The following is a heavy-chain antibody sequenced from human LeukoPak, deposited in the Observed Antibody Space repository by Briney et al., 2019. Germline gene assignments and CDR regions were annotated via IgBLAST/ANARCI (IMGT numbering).Heavy chain of an antibody. V-gene: IGHV3-23*01. Sequence: GRSLRLSCAASGFTFSSYAMHWVRQAPGKGLEWVSAISGSGGSTYYADSVKGRFTISRDNSKNTLYLQMNSLRAEDTAVYYCAKRSLYSGYEGYLDYWGQGTLVTVSS. CDR1: GFTFSSYA. J-gene: IGHJ4*02. CDR2: ISGSGGST. CDR3: AKRSLYSGYEGYLDY. D-gene: IGHD5-12*01.